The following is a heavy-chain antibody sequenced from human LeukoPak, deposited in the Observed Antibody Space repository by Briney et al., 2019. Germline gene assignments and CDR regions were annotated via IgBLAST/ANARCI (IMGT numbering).Heavy chain of an antibody. V-gene: IGHV4-34*01. D-gene: IGHD6-13*01. Sequence: PSETLSLTCAVYGGSFSKHQWSWIRQPPGKGLEWIGEINHSGSTNYNPSLKSRVTISVDTSKNQFSLKLSSVTAADTAVYYCARRPSSSWYRYFDLWGRGTLVTVSS. J-gene: IGHJ2*01. CDR3: ARRPSSSWYRYFDL. CDR1: GGSFSKHQ. CDR2: INHSGST.